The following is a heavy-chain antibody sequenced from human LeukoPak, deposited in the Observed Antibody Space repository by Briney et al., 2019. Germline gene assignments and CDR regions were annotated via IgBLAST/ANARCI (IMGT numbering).Heavy chain of an antibody. CDR3: AKKGGIVVVPAAPYYFDY. D-gene: IGHD2-2*01. CDR1: GFTFSSYA. CDR2: ISGSGGST. Sequence: AGGSLRLSCAASGFTFSSYAMSWVRQAPGKGLEWVSAISGSGGSTYYADSVKGRFTISRDNSKNTLYLQMNSLRAEGTAVYYCAKKGGIVVVPAAPYYFDYWGQGTLVTVSS. J-gene: IGHJ4*02. V-gene: IGHV3-23*01.